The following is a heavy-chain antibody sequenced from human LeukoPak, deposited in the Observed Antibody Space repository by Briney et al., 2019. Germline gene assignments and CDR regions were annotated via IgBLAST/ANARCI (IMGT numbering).Heavy chain of an antibody. CDR2: ISAYNGNT. CDR3: ARNQLDTSYYYYGMDV. D-gene: IGHD1-1*01. CDR1: GYTLTSYG. V-gene: IGHV1-18*01. Sequence: ASVKVSCKASGYTLTSYGISWVRQAPGQGLEWMGWISAYNGNTNYAQKLQGRVTMTTDTSTSTAYMELRSLRSDDTAVYYCARNQLDTSYYYYGMDVWGQGTTVTVSS. J-gene: IGHJ6*02.